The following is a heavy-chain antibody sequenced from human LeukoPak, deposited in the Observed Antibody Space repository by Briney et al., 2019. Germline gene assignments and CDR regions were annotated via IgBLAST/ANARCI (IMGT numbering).Heavy chain of an antibody. D-gene: IGHD5-12*01. J-gene: IGHJ4*02. V-gene: IGHV4-59*06. Sequence: SETLSLTCTVSGGSISSYYWSWIRQHPGKGLEWIGYIYYSGSTYYNPSLKSRVTISVETSKNQFSLRLSSVTAADTAVYYCARTTRRDIVATIPSSFDYWGQGTLVTVSS. CDR3: ARTTRRDIVATIPSSFDY. CDR2: IYYSGST. CDR1: GGSISSYY.